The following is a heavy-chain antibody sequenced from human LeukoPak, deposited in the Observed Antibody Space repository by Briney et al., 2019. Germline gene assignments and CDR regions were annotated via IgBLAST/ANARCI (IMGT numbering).Heavy chain of an antibody. Sequence: GGSLRLSCAASGFTFDEYAMHGVRQAPGKGLEWVSLISGDGISTYYADSVKGRFTISRDNSKNSLYLQMNGLRTQDTALYYCVKDSPIERFQHWGQGTLVTVSS. V-gene: IGHV3-43*02. CDR3: VKDSPIERFQH. D-gene: IGHD2/OR15-2a*01. J-gene: IGHJ1*01. CDR1: GFTFDEYA. CDR2: ISGDGIST.